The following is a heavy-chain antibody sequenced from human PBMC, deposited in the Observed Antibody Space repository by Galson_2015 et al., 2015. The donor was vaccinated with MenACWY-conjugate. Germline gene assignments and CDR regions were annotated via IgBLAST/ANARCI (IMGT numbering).Heavy chain of an antibody. CDR2: IKQDGSEK. J-gene: IGHJ6*02. D-gene: IGHD6-19*01. CDR3: ARKIKAVAGENYYYYGMDV. V-gene: IGHV3-7*03. Sequence: SLRLSCAGSGFTFSNYWMSWVRQAPGKGLEWVANIKQDGSEKYYVDSVKGRFTTSRDNAKISLYLQMNSLRAEDTAVYYCARKIKAVAGENYYYYGMDVWGQGTTVTVSS. CDR1: GFTFSNYW.